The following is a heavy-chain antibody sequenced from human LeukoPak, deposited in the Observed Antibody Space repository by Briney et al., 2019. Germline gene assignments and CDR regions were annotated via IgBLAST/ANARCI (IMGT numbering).Heavy chain of an antibody. D-gene: IGHD5-24*01. CDR2: IGIDSGNT. CDR3: ARDYKYAFDN. J-gene: IGHJ4*02. V-gene: IGHV3-48*01. CDR1: GFTFSDYS. Sequence: GGSLRLSCAASGFTFSDYSMNWVRQAPGKGLEWISYIGIDSGNTNYADSVKGRFTISGDKAKNSLYLQMNNLRVEDTAVYYCARDYKYAFDNWGQGTLVTVSS.